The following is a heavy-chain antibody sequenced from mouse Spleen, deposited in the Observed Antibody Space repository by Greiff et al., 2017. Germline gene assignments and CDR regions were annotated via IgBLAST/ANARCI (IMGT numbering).Heavy chain of an antibody. CDR1: GYTFTSYW. CDR3: AREPSGFAY. V-gene: IGHV1-69*01. CDR2: IDPSDSYT. J-gene: IGHJ3*01. Sequence: QVQLQQPGAELVMPGASVKLSCKASGYTFTSYWMHWVKQRPGQGLEWIGEIDPSDSYTNYNQKFKGKATLTVDKSSSTAYMQLSSLTSEDSAVYNCAREPSGFAYWGQGTLVTVSA.